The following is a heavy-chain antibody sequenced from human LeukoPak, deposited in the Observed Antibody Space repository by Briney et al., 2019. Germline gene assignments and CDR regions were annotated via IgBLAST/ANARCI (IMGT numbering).Heavy chain of an antibody. Sequence: PSETLSLTCTVSGGSISSHYWSWIRQPPGKGLEWIGCIYYSGSTNYNPSLKSRVTISVDTSKNQFSLKLSSVTAADTAVYYCARDSSSSGGYYYYMDVWGKGTTVTVSS. V-gene: IGHV4-59*11. CDR1: GGSISSHY. D-gene: IGHD6-6*01. CDR2: IYYSGST. CDR3: ARDSSSSGGYYYYMDV. J-gene: IGHJ6*03.